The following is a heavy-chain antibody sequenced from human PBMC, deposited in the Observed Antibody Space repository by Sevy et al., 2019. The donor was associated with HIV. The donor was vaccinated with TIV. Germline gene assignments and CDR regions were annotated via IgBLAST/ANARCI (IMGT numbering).Heavy chain of an antibody. J-gene: IGHJ4*02. CDR1: GFTFSNYG. V-gene: IGHV3-30*02. CDR3: AKDLAGPGRRYFDY. Sequence: GGYLRLSCAASGFTFSNYGMHWVRQVPGKGLEWVKFIRYDGSDKYYAASVKGRFTISRDDSKNTLYLQMDSLGAEDTAIYYCAKDLAGPGRRYFDYWGQGTLVTVSS. CDR2: IRYDGSDK. D-gene: IGHD6-13*01.